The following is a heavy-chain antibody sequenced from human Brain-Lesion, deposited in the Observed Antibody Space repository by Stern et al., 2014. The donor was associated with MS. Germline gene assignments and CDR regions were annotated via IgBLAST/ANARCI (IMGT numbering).Heavy chain of an antibody. CDR1: GFSFGDYA. CDR2: IRSKVYGGAA. D-gene: IGHD4-17*01. V-gene: IGHV3-49*03. Sequence: EVQLVESGGGLIEPGRSLRLSCTASGFSFGDYAIHWIRQAPGKGLEWVGFIRSKVYGGAAEYAASVKGRFTISRDDSKSIAYLQVNGLKTEDTAVYYCTRDRLDYGYSYFDYWGQGTLVTVSS. CDR3: TRDRLDYGYSYFDY. J-gene: IGHJ4*02.